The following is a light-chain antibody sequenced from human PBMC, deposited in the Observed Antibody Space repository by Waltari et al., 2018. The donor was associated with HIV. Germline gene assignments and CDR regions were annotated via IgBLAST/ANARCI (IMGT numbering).Light chain of an antibody. Sequence: QSALTQPRSVSGSPGQSVTISCTGTSSDVGDYNYVSWYQQHPGKAPNLIIFEVNKPPSGVPVRFSGAKSGNTASLTISGLQAEDEADYYCCSYADKYTWVFGGGTKLTVL. CDR3: CSYADKYTWV. V-gene: IGLV2-11*01. CDR2: EVN. CDR1: SSDVGDYNY. J-gene: IGLJ3*02.